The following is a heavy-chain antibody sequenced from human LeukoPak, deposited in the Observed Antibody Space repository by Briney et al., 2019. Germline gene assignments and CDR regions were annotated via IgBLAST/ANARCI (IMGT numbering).Heavy chain of an antibody. CDR2: LSYTGKT. Sequence: SETLSLTCNVSGVSVSTSHWNWIRQRPGKGLEWIGCLSYTGKTDYNPSLKSRVSISLGSSNNHFSLKLTSVTAADTAVYYCSEGHFEPFEHWGQGILVTVSS. V-gene: IGHV4-59*02. D-gene: IGHD3-9*01. J-gene: IGHJ4*02. CDR1: GVSVSTSH. CDR3: SEGHFEPFEH.